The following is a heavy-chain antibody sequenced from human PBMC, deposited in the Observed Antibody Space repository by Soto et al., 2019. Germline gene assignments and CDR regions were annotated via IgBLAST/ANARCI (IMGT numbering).Heavy chain of an antibody. V-gene: IGHV4-34*01. Sequence: AVYGGSFSGYYWSWIRQPPGKGLEWIGEINHSGSTNYNPSLKSRVTISVDTSKNQFSLKLSSVTAADTAVYYCARAGKAYCSGGSCYGVSYFDYWGQGTLVTVSS. D-gene: IGHD2-15*01. CDR3: ARAGKAYCSGGSCYGVSYFDY. J-gene: IGHJ4*02. CDR2: INHSGST. CDR1: GGSFSGYY.